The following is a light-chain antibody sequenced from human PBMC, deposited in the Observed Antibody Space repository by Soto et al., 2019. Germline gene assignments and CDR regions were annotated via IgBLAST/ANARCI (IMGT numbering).Light chain of an antibody. CDR2: EDT. Sequence: FMLTQPHSVSESPGKTVTISCTRSRGSIASNSVQWFQPRPGSSPTTVIYEDTYRPSGVPDRFSGSIDSSSNSASLTIFGLKTEDEADYCQSYENWVFGGGTKLTVL. V-gene: IGLV6-57*01. CDR3: QSYENWV. J-gene: IGLJ3*02. CDR1: RGSIASNS.